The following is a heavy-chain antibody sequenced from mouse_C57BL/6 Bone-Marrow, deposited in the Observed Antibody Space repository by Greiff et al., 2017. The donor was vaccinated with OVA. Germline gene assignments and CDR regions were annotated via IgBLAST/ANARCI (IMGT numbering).Heavy chain of an antibody. J-gene: IGHJ2*01. CDR1: GYTFTSYT. CDR3: ARGGLLPYYFDY. CDR2: INPSSGYT. D-gene: IGHD1-1*01. V-gene: IGHV1-4*01. Sequence: VQLQQSGAELARPGASVKMSCKASGYTFTSYTMHWVKQRPGQGLEWIGYINPSSGYTKYNQKFKDKATLTADKSSSTAYMQLSSLTSEDSAVYYCARGGLLPYYFDYWGQGTTLTVSS.